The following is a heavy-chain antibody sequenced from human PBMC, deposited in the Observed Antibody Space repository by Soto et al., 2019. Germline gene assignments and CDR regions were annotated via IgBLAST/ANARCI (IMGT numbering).Heavy chain of an antibody. CDR1: GYTFSTYY. CDR2: NNPSGGST. D-gene: IGHD4-4*01. Sequence: ASVKVSCKASGYTFSTYYMHWVRQAPGQGYEWMGINNPSGGSTTYAQKFQGRVTMTRDTSTTTVYMELSSLKSEDTAVYYCARYDYNGYYFDYWGQGTLVTV. CDR3: ARYDYNGYYFDY. J-gene: IGHJ4*02. V-gene: IGHV1-46*01.